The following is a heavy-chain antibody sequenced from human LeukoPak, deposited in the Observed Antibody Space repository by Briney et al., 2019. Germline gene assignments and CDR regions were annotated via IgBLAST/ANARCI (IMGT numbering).Heavy chain of an antibody. Sequence: PGGSLRFSCAASGFTFDDYAMHWVRHAPGKGLEWVSGISWNSGSIGYADSVKGRFTISRDNAKNSLYLQMNSLRAEDTALYYCATWDCSSTSCRKGIDYWGQGTLVTVSS. V-gene: IGHV3-9*01. CDR3: ATWDCSSTSCRKGIDY. CDR2: ISWNSGSI. J-gene: IGHJ4*02. CDR1: GFTFDDYA. D-gene: IGHD2-2*01.